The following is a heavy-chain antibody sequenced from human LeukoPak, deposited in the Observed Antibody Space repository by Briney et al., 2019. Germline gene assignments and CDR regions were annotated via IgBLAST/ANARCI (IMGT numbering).Heavy chain of an antibody. CDR1: GGSFSGYY. J-gene: IGHJ4*02. CDR2: INRSGST. Sequence: NTSETLSLTCAVYGGSFSGYYWSWIRQPPGEGLEWIGGINRSGSTKYNPSLKSRVTMSVDMSKNHFSLKLNSVTAADTAVYYCARDGDYYGSGIPFDFWGQGTLVTVSS. CDR3: ARDGDYYGSGIPFDF. D-gene: IGHD3-10*01. V-gene: IGHV4-34*01.